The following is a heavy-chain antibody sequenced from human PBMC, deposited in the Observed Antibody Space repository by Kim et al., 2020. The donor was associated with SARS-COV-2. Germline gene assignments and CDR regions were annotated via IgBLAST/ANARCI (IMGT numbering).Heavy chain of an antibody. V-gene: IGHV3-23*01. CDR3: AKDRRGVDTAYNYFLF. D-gene: IGHD5-18*01. CDR2: ISGSSDST. CDR1: GFTFATFT. Sequence: GGSLRLSCAASGFTFATFTMNWVRQAPGKGLEWVSGISGSSDSTCYSDSVKGRFTISRDNSKNTLYLQMNSLRADDTAVYYCAKDRRGVDTAYNYFLFWGQGPL. J-gene: IGHJ4*02.